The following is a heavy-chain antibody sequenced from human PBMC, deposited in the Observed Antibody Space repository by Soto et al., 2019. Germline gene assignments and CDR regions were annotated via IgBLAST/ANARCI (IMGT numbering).Heavy chain of an antibody. J-gene: IGHJ3*01. CDR1: GGSFSGYY. CDR3: ALHGISGSYYDVFYF. Sequence: SETLSLTCAVYGGSFSGYYWSWIRQPPGKGLEWIGEINHSGSTNYNPSLKSRVTISVDTSKNQFALKLSSVTAAETAVYYCALHGISGSYYDVFYFCGRGTLVTVS. D-gene: IGHD1-26*01. CDR2: INHSGST. V-gene: IGHV4-34*01.